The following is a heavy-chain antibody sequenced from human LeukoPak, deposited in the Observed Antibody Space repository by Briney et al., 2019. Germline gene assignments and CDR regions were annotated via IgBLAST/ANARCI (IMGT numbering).Heavy chain of an antibody. CDR1: GYTLTDYY. CDR3: ASSYYYGSGSYYRGRLDY. V-gene: IGHV1-2*02. CDR2: IKPNSGGT. J-gene: IGHJ4*02. D-gene: IGHD3-10*01. Sequence: ASVKVSCKASGYTLTDYYMHWVRQAPGQGLEWMGWIKPNSGGTNSAQKFQGRVTMTRDTSISTAYMELSRLTSDDTAVYYCASSYYYGSGSYYRGRLDYWGQGTLATVSS.